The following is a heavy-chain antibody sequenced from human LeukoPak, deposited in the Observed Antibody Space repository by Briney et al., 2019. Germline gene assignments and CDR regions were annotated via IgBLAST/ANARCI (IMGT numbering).Heavy chain of an antibody. CDR1: GFTFSNFG. D-gene: IGHD3-10*01. J-gene: IGHJ3*02. Sequence: PGGTLRLSCAASGFTFSNFGMNGVRQAPGKGLQWVSGIGPGGDNKYYADSLEGRFTISRDNSKNTVYLQMNSLRAEDTALYYCAQDISWFAFDIWGQGTMVTVSS. CDR2: IGPGGDNK. CDR3: AQDISWFAFDI. V-gene: IGHV3-23*01.